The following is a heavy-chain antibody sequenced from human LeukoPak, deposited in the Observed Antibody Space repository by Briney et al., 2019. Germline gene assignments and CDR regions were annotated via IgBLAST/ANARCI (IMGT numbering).Heavy chain of an antibody. CDR2: IYYSGSA. D-gene: IGHD6-19*01. CDR3: ASQRDHGSGRTFDY. J-gene: IGHJ4*02. Sequence: SETLSLTCNVSGGSIVTSAYSWGWVRQPPGKGLEYIGNIYYSGSAYYNPSLKSRVTISADTSKNQFSLKLSSVTAPDTAVYYCASQRDHGSGRTFDYWGQGTLVTVSS. V-gene: IGHV4-39*01. CDR1: GGSIVTSAYS.